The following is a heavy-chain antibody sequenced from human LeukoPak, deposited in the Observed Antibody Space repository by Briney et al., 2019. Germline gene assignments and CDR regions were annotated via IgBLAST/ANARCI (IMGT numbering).Heavy chain of an antibody. D-gene: IGHD1-7*01. J-gene: IGHJ5*02. CDR1: GGTFSNYV. CDR2: IIPIFGVT. Sequence: SVKVSCKTSGGTFSNYVINWVRQAPGQGLEWMGRIIPIFGVTKYAQKFQGRVTITADTSTSTGYMELSSLRSEDTAVYYCATQHKLELRLSKWSDPWGQGTLVTVSS. CDR3: ATQHKLELRLSKWSDP. V-gene: IGHV1-69*04.